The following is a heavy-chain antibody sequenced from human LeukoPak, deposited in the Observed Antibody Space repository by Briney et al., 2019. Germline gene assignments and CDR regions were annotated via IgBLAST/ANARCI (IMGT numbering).Heavy chain of an antibody. CDR3: ARQFDY. Sequence: QAGGSLRLSCAASGVTFSGYDMHWVRQAPGKGLEWVAVISYDGSDKYYSDSVKGRFTISRDNSKNTLYLQMNSLRAEDTAVYYCARQFDYWGQGALVTVSS. V-gene: IGHV3-30*03. CDR1: GVTFSGYD. J-gene: IGHJ4*02. CDR2: ISYDGSDK.